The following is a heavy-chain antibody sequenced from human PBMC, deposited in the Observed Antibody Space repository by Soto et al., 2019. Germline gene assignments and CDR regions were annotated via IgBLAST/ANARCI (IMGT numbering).Heavy chain of an antibody. CDR1: GGSFSGYH. CDR2: INHSGST. V-gene: IGHV4-34*01. J-gene: IGHJ4*02. CDR3: ARRYGSCFDY. D-gene: IGHD5-18*01. Sequence: SETLSLTCVVYGGSFSGYHLTWIRQPPGKGLEWIGEINHSGSTNCDPSLKSRITINPDTSKNQFSLKLSSVTAADTAVYYCARRYGSCFDYWGQGTLVTVSS.